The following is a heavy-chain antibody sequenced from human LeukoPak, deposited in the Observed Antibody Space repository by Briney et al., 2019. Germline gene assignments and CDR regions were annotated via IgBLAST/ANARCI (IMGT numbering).Heavy chain of an antibody. CDR3: ARDVAGTYSGYDADFDY. D-gene: IGHD5-12*01. CDR1: GYTFTSYF. V-gene: IGHV1-46*01. Sequence: ASVKVSCKASGYTFTSYFIHWVRQAPGQGLEWMGMIYPSGGSTNYAQKFQGRVTMTRDMSTSTVYMELSNLRSEDTAVYYCARDVAGTYSGYDADFDYWGQGTLVTVSS. CDR2: IYPSGGST. J-gene: IGHJ4*02.